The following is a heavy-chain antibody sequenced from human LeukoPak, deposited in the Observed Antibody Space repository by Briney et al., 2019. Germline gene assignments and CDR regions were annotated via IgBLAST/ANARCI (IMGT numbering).Heavy chain of an antibody. CDR1: GGTFSSYA. D-gene: IGHD2-2*01. CDR2: IIPIFGTA. J-gene: IGHJ3*02. V-gene: IGHV1-69*13. Sequence: ASVKVSCKASGGTFSSYAVDWVRQAPGQGLEWMGGIIPIFGTANYAQKFQGRVTITAVESTSTAYMELSSLKSEDTALYYCARVGGYCSSTSCYGAFDIWGQGTMVTVPS. CDR3: ARVGGYCSSTSCYGAFDI.